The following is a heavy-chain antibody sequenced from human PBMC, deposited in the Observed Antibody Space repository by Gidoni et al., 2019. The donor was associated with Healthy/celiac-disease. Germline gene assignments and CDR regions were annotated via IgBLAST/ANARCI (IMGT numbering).Heavy chain of an antibody. CDR3: ARRTGGYYNWFDP. CDR1: GYTFTSYA. D-gene: IGHD1-1*01. Sequence: QVQLVQSGAEVKKPGASVKVSCKDSGYTFTSYAMHWVRQAPGQRLEWMGWINAGNGNTKYSQKFQGRVTITRDTSASTAYMELSSLRSEDTAVYYCARRTGGYYNWFDPWGQGTLVTVSS. CDR2: INAGNGNT. V-gene: IGHV1-3*01. J-gene: IGHJ5*02.